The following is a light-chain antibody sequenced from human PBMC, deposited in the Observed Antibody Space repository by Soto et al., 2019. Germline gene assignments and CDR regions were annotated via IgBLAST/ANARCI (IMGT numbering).Light chain of an antibody. CDR1: QTISSY. J-gene: IGKJ2*01. CDR2: AAS. Sequence: DIQMTQSPSSLSASVGDRVTITCRASQTISSYLNWYQQKPRKAPKLLIYAASSLQSGVPSRFSGSESGTDFTLTISSLQPEDFATYYCQQSHGIPYTFGQGTKLEIK. CDR3: QQSHGIPYT. V-gene: IGKV1-39*01.